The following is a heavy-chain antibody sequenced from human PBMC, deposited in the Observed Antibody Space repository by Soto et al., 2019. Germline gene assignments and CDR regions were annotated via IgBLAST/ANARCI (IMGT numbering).Heavy chain of an antibody. J-gene: IGHJ6*03. CDR1: GYSFTSYA. CDR3: ARSSSWPDYYYYYMDV. V-gene: IGHV1-3*01. Sequence: VASVKVSCKASGYSFTSYAMHWVRQAPGQGLEWMGWISAGNGNTNYAQKLQGRVTMTTDTSTSTAYMGLRSLRSDDTAVYYCARSSSWPDYYYYYMDVWGKGTTVTVSS. CDR2: ISAGNGNT. D-gene: IGHD6-13*01.